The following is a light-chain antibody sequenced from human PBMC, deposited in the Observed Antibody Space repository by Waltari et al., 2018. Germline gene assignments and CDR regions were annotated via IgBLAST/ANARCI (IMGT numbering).Light chain of an antibody. CDR2: DVS. V-gene: IGLV2-23*02. CDR3: CSSAGSSSLV. CDR1: SSDVGGYNY. J-gene: IGLJ3*02. Sequence: QSALTQPASVSGSPGQSITISCTGTSSDVGGYNYVSWYQQHPGKAPKLMIYDVSKRPPGVSYRLFGCKYGSTAALPIFGRQAEEEADYYCCSSAGSSSLVFGGGTKLTVL.